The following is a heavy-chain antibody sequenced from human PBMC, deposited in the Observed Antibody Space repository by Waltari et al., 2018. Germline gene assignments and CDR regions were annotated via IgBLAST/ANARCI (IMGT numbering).Heavy chain of an antibody. V-gene: IGHV1-46*01. Sequence: QVQLVQSGAEVKKPGASVKVSCKASGYTFTSYYMHWVRQAPGQGLEWMGIINPSGGSTSYAKKFQGRVTMTRDTSTSTAYMELRSLRSDDTAVYYCARDHRRYQLLPTGWFDPWGQGTLVTVSS. D-gene: IGHD2-2*01. CDR2: INPSGGST. CDR3: ARDHRRYQLLPTGWFDP. CDR1: GYTFTSYY. J-gene: IGHJ5*02.